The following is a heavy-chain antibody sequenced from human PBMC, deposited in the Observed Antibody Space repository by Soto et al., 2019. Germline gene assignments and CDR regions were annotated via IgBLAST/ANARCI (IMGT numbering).Heavy chain of an antibody. Sequence: SETLSLTCTVSGGSISSYYWSWIRQPPGKGLEWIGYIYYSGSTNYNPSLKSRVTISVDTSKNQFSLKLSSVTAADTAVYYCARVGHIVVVTGGWYFDLWGRGTLVTAPQ. J-gene: IGHJ2*01. CDR1: GGSISSYY. CDR3: ARVGHIVVVTGGWYFDL. V-gene: IGHV4-59*01. CDR2: IYYSGST. D-gene: IGHD2-21*02.